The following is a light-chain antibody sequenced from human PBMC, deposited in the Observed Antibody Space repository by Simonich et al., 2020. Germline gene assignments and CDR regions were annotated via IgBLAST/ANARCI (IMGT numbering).Light chain of an antibody. CDR3: QQYYSTPYT. CDR2: WES. V-gene: IGKV4-1*01. J-gene: IGKJ2*01. CDR1: QSVLYSSNSKNY. Sequence: DIVMTQSPDSLAVSLGERATINCKSSQSVLYSSNSKNYLAWYPQKPGQPPKLLSYWESTRESGVPDRFSGSGSGTDFTLTISSLQAEDVAVYYCQQYYSTPYTFGQGTKLEIK.